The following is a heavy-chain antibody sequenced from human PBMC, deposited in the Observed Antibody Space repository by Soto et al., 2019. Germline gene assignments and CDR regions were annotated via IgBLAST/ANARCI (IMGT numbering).Heavy chain of an antibody. J-gene: IGHJ1*01. V-gene: IGHV4-30-2*01. D-gene: IGHD3-16*01. Sequence: QLQLQESGSGLVKPSQTLSLTCTVSGGSISSGGYSWSWIRQPPGRGLEWIGYIYHTGNTYYNPSLKSRVPISVDRSKNQFSLKLNSVTAADTAVYSCARDGGYGNFQHWGQGTLVTVFS. CDR1: GGSISSGGYS. CDR3: ARDGGYGNFQH. CDR2: IYHTGNT.